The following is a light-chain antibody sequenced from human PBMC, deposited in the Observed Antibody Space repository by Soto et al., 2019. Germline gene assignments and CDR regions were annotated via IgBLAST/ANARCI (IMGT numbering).Light chain of an antibody. CDR3: SSCTSSIVV. V-gene: IGLV2-14*01. Sequence: QSALTQPASVSGSPGQSITISCTGTSSDVGGYNYVSWYQQHPGKAPTLMIYEVSDRPSGVSNRFAGSKSGNTASLTISWRQAEEEAHSYCSSCTSSIVVFGGGTKLTVL. CDR1: SSDVGGYNY. CDR2: EVS. J-gene: IGLJ2*01.